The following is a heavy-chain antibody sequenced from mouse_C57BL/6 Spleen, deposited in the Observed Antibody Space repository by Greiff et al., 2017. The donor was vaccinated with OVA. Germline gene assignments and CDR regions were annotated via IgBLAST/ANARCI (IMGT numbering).Heavy chain of an antibody. V-gene: IGHV1-74*01. CDR2: IHPSDSDT. Sequence: QVQLQQPGAELVKPGASVKVSCKASGYTFTSYWMHWVKQRPGQGLEWIGRIHPSDSDTNYNQKFKGKATLTVDKSSSTAYMQLSSLTSEDSAVYYCARYYYDYDGAWFAYWGQGTLVTVSA. D-gene: IGHD2-4*01. CDR3: ARYYYDYDGAWFAY. J-gene: IGHJ3*01. CDR1: GYTFTSYW.